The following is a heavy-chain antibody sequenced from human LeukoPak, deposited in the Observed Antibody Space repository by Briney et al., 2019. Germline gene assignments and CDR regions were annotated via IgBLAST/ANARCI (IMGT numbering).Heavy chain of an antibody. V-gene: IGHV3-30*18. CDR2: ISFDGSNE. CDR1: GFSFSSYD. D-gene: IGHD5-18*01. CDR3: AKVRRGLQNYY. J-gene: IGHJ4*02. Sequence: PGGSLRLSCAASGFSFSSYDMHWVRQAPGKGLEWVAIISFDGSNEYYADSVKGRFTISRDNSKNTLYLQMNSLRAEDTAVYYCAKVRRGLQNYYWGQGTLVTVSS.